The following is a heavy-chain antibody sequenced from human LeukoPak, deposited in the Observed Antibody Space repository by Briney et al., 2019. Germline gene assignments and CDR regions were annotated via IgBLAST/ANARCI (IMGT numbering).Heavy chain of an antibody. J-gene: IGHJ4*02. CDR2: IWSGASSG. Sequence: GRSLRLSCAASGFIFSDHGMHWVRQPPGKGLEWVALIWSGASSGLYAGSVKGRFTISRDTNTLYLQMNSLRAEDTAVYYCARARGYCAADCSRYAFDYWGQGTLVTVSS. V-gene: IGHV3-33*01. D-gene: IGHD2-21*02. CDR1: GFIFSDHG. CDR3: ARARGYCAADCSRYAFDY.